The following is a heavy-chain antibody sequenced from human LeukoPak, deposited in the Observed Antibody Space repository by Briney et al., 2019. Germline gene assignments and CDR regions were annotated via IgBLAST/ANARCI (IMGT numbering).Heavy chain of an antibody. J-gene: IGHJ6*02. CDR2: ISYDGSNK. CDR1: GFPFSSYT. V-gene: IGHV3-30-3*01. D-gene: IGHD3-10*01. CDR3: ARGLHYYDYGMDV. Sequence: RGSLRLSCAASGFPFSSYTMRWVRQAPGKGLGWVAVISYDGSNKYSADSVKGRFTISRDNSKNTLYLQMNSLRAEDTAVYYCARGLHYYDYGMDVWGQGTTVTVSS.